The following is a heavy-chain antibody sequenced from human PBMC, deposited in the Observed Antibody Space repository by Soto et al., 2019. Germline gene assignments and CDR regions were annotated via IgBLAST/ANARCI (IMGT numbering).Heavy chain of an antibody. D-gene: IGHD2-15*01. J-gene: IGHJ5*02. CDR2: IYYTGTT. CDR3: ARDTGFYGWYNGFEP. Sequence: QVQLQESGPGLLKPSQTLSLTCTVSGGSISGAAYYWSWIRHLPGKGLEWIGYIYYTGTTYYRPSLESRVTISLDTSKNQFPLKLTSVTAADTAVYYCARDTGFYGWYNGFEPWGQGTLVTVTS. V-gene: IGHV4-31*03. CDR1: GGSISGAAYY.